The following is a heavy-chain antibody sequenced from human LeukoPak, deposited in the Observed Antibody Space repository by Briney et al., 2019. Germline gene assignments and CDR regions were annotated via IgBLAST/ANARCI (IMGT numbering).Heavy chain of an antibody. D-gene: IGHD3-22*01. CDR3: ARGITDSIWYLDY. Sequence: PQTLSLTCTVSGGHISTYYWSWIRQAPGKGLEWIGYIYYSGSTKYNPSLKSRVTISVDTSKNQFSLKLSSVTAADTAVYFCARGITDSIWYLDYWGQGTLVTVSS. CDR2: IYYSGST. J-gene: IGHJ4*02. V-gene: IGHV4-59*01. CDR1: GGHISTYY.